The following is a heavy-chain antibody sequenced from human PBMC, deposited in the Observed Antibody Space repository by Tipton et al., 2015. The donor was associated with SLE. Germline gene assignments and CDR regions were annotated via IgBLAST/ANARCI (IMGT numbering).Heavy chain of an antibody. CDR1: GFTFSDYY. J-gene: IGHJ3*02. V-gene: IGHV3-11*04. Sequence: SLRLSCAASGFTFSDYYMSWIRQAPGKGLEWVSYISSSSSTIYYADSVKGRFTISRDNAKNSLYLQMNSLRAEDTAVYYCARRQAPHDSSSDAFDIWGQGTMVTVSS. D-gene: IGHD3-22*01. CDR3: ARRQAPHDSSSDAFDI. CDR2: ISSSSSTI.